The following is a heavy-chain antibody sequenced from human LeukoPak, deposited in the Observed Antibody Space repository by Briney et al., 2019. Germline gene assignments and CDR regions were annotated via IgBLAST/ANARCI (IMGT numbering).Heavy chain of an antibody. CDR3: ARDPSTTVTTSSNWFDP. CDR2: INPNSGGT. Sequence: GASVKASCKASGYTFTCYYMHWVRQAPGQGLEWMGRINPNSGGTNYAQKFQGRVTMTRDTSISTAYMELSRLRSDDTAVYYCARDPSTTVTTSSNWFDPWGQGTLVTVSS. D-gene: IGHD4-11*01. J-gene: IGHJ5*02. CDR1: GYTFTCYY. V-gene: IGHV1-2*06.